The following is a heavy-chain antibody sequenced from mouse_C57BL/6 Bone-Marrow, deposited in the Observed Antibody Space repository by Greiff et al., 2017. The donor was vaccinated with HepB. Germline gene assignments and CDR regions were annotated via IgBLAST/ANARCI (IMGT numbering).Heavy chain of an antibody. V-gene: IGHV3-6*01. CDR1: GYSITSGYY. Sequence: EVQLVESGPGLVKPSQSLSLTCSVTGYSITSGYYWNWIRQFPGNKLEWMGYISYDGSNNYNPSLKNRISITRDTSKNQFFLKLNSVTTEDTATYYCARAARDYYAMDYWGQGTSVTVSS. CDR3: ARAARDYYAMDY. CDR2: ISYDGSN. J-gene: IGHJ4*01.